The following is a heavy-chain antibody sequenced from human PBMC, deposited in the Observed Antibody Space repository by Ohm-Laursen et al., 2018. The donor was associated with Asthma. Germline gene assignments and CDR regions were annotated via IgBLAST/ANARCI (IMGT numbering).Heavy chain of an antibody. CDR3: ATNLPYEAENY. CDR2: IYPDGGEK. CDR1: GFTFSSYS. D-gene: IGHD3-16*01. V-gene: IGHV3-7*05. J-gene: IGHJ4*02. Sequence: SLRLSCAAPGFTFSSYSMSWVRQAPGKGLEWVANIYPDGGEKYYVDSVDGRFTISRDNAKNSLYLQMNSLRAEDTAVYYCATNLPYEAENYWGQGTLVTVSS.